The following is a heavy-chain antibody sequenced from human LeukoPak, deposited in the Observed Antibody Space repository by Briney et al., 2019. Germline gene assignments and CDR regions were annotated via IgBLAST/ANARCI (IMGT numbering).Heavy chain of an antibody. J-gene: IGHJ6*02. CDR1: GYSFTSYW. D-gene: IGHD5-12*01. CDR2: IYPGDSDT. V-gene: IGHV5-51*01. Sequence: GESLKISCKGSGYSFTSYWIGWVRQMPGKGLEWMGIIYPGDSDTRYSPSFQGQVIISADKSISTAYLQWSSLKASDTAMYYCARLGIVATIHYGMDVWGQGTTVTVSS. CDR3: ARLGIVATIHYGMDV.